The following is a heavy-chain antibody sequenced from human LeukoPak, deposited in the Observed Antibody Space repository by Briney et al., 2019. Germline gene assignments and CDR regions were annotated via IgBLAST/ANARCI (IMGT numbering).Heavy chain of an antibody. J-gene: IGHJ4*02. CDR1: GFTFSSYA. Sequence: GGSLRLSCAASGFTFSSYAMHWVRQAPGKGLEWVAVISYDGSNKYYADSVKGRFTISRDNSKNTLYLQMNSLRAEDTAVYYCAKEYRQWLVQYYFDYWGQGTLVTVSS. V-gene: IGHV3-30*18. CDR2: ISYDGSNK. CDR3: AKEYRQWLVQYYFDY. D-gene: IGHD6-19*01.